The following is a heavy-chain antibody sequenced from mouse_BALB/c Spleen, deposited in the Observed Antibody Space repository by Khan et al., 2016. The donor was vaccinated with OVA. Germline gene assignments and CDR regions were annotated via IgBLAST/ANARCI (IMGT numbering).Heavy chain of an antibody. D-gene: IGHD1-1*01. CDR2: ISYSGNT. CDR1: GYSITTDYA. V-gene: IGHV3-2*02. CDR3: ARIYGGDFDY. J-gene: IGHJ2*01. Sequence: VQLKQSGPGLVKPSQSLSLTCTVTGYSITTDYAWNWIRQFPGSKLEWMGHISYSGNTKYNPSLKSRISITRDTSKNQFFLQLTSVTTEDTARYYCARIYGGDFDYWGQGTTLTVSS.